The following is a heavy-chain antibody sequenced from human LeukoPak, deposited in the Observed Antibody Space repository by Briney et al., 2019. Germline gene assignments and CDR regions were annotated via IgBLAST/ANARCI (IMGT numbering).Heavy chain of an antibody. D-gene: IGHD6-19*01. CDR3: TTDAAAGGWAD. CDR2: IKSKTDGGAT. J-gene: IGHJ4*02. CDR1: GFTFSSYA. V-gene: IGHV3-15*01. Sequence: GGSLRLSCAASGFTFSSYAMSWVRQAPGKGLEWVGRIKSKTDGGATDYAAPVRGRFTISRDDSQNTVYLQMNSLKTEDTAVYYCTTDAAAGGWADWGQGTLVTVSS.